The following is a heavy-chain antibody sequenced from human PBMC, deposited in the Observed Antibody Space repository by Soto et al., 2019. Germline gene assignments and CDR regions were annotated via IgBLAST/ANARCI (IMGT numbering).Heavy chain of an antibody. V-gene: IGHV3-30-3*01. CDR3: ARDQSSTVITSIHCDP. J-gene: IGHJ5*02. CDR2: ISYDGSTK. CDR1: GFTFSSYA. Sequence: GGSLRLSCAASGFTFSSYALEWVRQAPGKGLEWVAVISYDGSTKFYADSVKGRFTISRDNSKNTLYLQMNSLRAEDTAVYYCARDQSSTVITSIHCDPWGQGT. D-gene: IGHD4-17*01.